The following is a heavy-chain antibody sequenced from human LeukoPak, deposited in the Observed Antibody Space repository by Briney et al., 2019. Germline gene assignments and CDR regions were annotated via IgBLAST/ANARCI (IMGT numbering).Heavy chain of an antibody. CDR1: GYTLTTYS. V-gene: IGHV1-3*01. CDR2: INGGNDNT. J-gene: IGHJ5*02. Sequence: ASVKVSCKASGYTLTTYSIHWVRQAPGQRLEWMGRINGGNDNTRYSQKFQGRVTITRDTSASTAYMELSSLRSEDTAVYYCARGIVVEPTANWFDPWGQGILVTVSS. CDR3: ARGIVVEPTANWFDP. D-gene: IGHD2-2*01.